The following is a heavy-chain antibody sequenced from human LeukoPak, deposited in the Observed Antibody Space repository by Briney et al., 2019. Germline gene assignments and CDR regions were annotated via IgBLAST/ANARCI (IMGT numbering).Heavy chain of an antibody. D-gene: IGHD3-9*01. CDR2: IRSSSSYI. V-gene: IGHV3-21*01. CDR1: GFTFSSYS. CDR3: ARVLPHYDILTGYYTQPLRGMDV. Sequence: GGSLRLSCAASGFTFSSYSMNWVRQAPGKGLEWVSSIRSSSSYIYYADSVKGRFTISRDNAKNSLYLQMNSLRAEDTAVYYCARVLPHYDILTGYYTQPLRGMDVWGQGTTVTVSS. J-gene: IGHJ6*02.